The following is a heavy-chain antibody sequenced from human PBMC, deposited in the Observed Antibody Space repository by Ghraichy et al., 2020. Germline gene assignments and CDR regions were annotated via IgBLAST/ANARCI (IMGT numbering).Heavy chain of an antibody. CDR3: AKGSITIFGVVIKLRAFDI. V-gene: IGHV3-23*01. J-gene: IGHJ3*02. CDR1: GFTFSSYA. CDR2: ISGSGGST. Sequence: GESLNISCAASGFTFSSYAMSWVRQAPGKGLEWVSAISGSGGSTYYADSVKGRFTISRDNSKNTLYLQMNSLRAEDTAVYYCAKGSITIFGVVIKLRAFDIWGQGTMVTVSS. D-gene: IGHD3-3*01.